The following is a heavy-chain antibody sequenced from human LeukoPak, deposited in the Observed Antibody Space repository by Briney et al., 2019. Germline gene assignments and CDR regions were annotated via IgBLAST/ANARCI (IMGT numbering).Heavy chain of an antibody. CDR1: GYSFTGHY. J-gene: IGHJ5*02. Sequence: ASVKVSCKASGYSFTGHYIHWVRQAPGQGLEWMGWINPNSGGTNYAQKFQGRVTMARDTSITTAYMELIRLRSDDTAVYYCGRAYYYNNEGFDPWGQGTLVTVSS. D-gene: IGHD3-10*01. CDR2: INPNSGGT. V-gene: IGHV1-2*02. CDR3: GRAYYYNNEGFDP.